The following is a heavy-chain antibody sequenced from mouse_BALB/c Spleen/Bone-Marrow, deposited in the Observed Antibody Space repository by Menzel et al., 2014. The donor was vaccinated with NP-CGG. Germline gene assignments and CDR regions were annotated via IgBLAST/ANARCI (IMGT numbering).Heavy chain of an antibody. Sequence: VKLLESGGGLVQPGGSLKLSCAASGFDFSTFWMSWVRQAPGKGLEWIGEINPDRSTINYRPSLKDKFIISRDNAKNTLYLLMRKVRSEDTALYYCARLHYYGYGAYWGQGTLVTGSA. CDR2: INPDRSTI. CDR3: ARLHYYGYGAY. J-gene: IGHJ3*01. D-gene: IGHD1-2*01. V-gene: IGHV4-1*02. CDR1: GFDFSTFW.